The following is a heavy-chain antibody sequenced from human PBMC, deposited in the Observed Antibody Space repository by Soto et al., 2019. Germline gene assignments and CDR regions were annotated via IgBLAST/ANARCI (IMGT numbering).Heavy chain of an antibody. CDR2: INTDNGNI. Sequence: QVQLVQSGAEVKKPGASVKLSCKASGYTFTSYAIHWVRQAPGQSLECMGWINTDNGNIKYSQKFQDRVTITRDTSASTAYMDLRSLRSEDTAVYFCARAPSGYYFDKWGQGTLVTVSS. J-gene: IGHJ4*02. V-gene: IGHV1-3*04. D-gene: IGHD3-10*01. CDR3: ARAPSGYYFDK. CDR1: GYTFTSYA.